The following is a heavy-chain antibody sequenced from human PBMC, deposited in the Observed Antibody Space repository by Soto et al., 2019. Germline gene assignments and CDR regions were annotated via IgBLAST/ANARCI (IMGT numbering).Heavy chain of an antibody. Sequence: EVQLVESGGGLVQPGGSLRLSCVASEFTFSYYWMHWVRQVTGKGLVWFSRIHSDGISTTYADSVMVRFPISRDNAKNTLYLQMASLRAEDTVVYYCARGEMGAFDPCGQVTMVTVSS. D-gene: IGHD2-8*01. J-gene: IGHJ3*01. CDR3: ARGEMGAFDP. CDR1: EFTFSYYW. V-gene: IGHV3-74*03. CDR2: IHSDGIST.